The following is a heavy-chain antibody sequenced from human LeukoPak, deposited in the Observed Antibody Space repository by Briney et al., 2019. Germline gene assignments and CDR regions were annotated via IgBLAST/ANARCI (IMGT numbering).Heavy chain of an antibody. Sequence: SETLSLTCAVYGGSFSGYYWSWIRQPPGKGLEWIGEINHSGSTNYNPSLESRVTVSVDASKNQFSLNLNSVTAADAAVYYCARVLERAGVNYFDYWDQGILVTVSS. CDR3: ARVLERAGVNYFDY. CDR1: GGSFSGYY. V-gene: IGHV4-34*01. D-gene: IGHD1-1*01. J-gene: IGHJ4*02. CDR2: INHSGST.